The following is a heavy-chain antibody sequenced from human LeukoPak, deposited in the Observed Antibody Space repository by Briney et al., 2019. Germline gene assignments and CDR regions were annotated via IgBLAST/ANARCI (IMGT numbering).Heavy chain of an antibody. D-gene: IGHD3-22*01. CDR2: LSGSGGST. V-gene: IGHV3-23*01. CDR3: EKDRDSSGYYFGYWFDP. J-gene: IGHJ5*02. Sequence: AGGSLRLSRAASGFTFGSYAMSWVRQAPGKGLEWVSALSGSGGSTYYADSVKGRFTISRDNSKNTLYLQMNSLRAEDTAVYYCEKDRDSSGYYFGYWFDPWGQGTLVTVSS. CDR1: GFTFGSYA.